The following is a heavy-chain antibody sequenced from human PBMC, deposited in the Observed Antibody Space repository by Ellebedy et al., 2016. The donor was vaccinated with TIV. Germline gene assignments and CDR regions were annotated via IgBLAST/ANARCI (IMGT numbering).Heavy chain of an antibody. Sequence: MPSETLSLTCTVSGYSLSSGYFWGWIRQPPGKGLEWIGSIYHSGTTYYNPSLKSRVTISVDTSKNQFSLKMSSVTPADTAVFYCARVWGIATRPVDSWGQGTLVTVSS. CDR2: IYHSGTT. D-gene: IGHD6-6*01. J-gene: IGHJ4*02. CDR3: ARVWGIATRPVDS. V-gene: IGHV4-38-2*02. CDR1: GYSLSSGYF.